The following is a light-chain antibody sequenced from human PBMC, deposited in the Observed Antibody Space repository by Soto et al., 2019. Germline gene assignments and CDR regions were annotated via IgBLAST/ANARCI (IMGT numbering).Light chain of an antibody. J-gene: IGLJ1*01. CDR1: SSDVGSYNY. CDR3: SSYAGSNNYV. CDR2: EVT. V-gene: IGLV2-8*01. Sequence: QSALTQPPSASGSPGQSVTISCTGTSSDVGSYNYVSWYQQHPGKAPKLMIYEVTKRPSGVPDRFSGSKSGNTASLTVSGLQAEDEAEYYCSSYAGSNNYVFGTGTKLTVL.